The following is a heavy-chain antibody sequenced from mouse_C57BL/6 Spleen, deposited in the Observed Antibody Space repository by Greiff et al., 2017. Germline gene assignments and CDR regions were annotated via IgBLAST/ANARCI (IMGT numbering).Heavy chain of an antibody. CDR2: ISAGGSYT. CDR1: GFTFSSYA. Sequence: EVMLVESGGGLVKPGGSLKLSCAASGFTFSSYAMSWVSQTPEKRLEWVATISAGGSYTYYPDNVKGRFTISRDNAKNNLYLQMRHLKSEDTAMYYCAGEEGEFFDYWGQGTTLTVSS. J-gene: IGHJ2*01. V-gene: IGHV5-4*01. CDR3: AGEEGEFFDY.